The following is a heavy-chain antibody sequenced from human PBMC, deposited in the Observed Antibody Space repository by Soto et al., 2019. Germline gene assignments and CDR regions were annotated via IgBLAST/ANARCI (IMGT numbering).Heavy chain of an antibody. Sequence: PSQTLSLTCAVYGGSFSGYYWSWIRQPPGKGLEWIGEINHSGSTNYNPYLKSRVTISVDTSKNQFSLKLSSVTAADTAVYYCERVVSVWLDRYDYYYWRQGTLVTVA. J-gene: IGHJ4*02. CDR2: INHSGST. D-gene: IGHD6-19*01. CDR1: GGSFSGYY. CDR3: ERVVSVWLDRYDYYY. V-gene: IGHV4-34*01.